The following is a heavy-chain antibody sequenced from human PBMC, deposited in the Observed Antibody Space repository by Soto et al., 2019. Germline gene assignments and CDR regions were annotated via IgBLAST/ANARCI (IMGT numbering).Heavy chain of an antibody. V-gene: IGHV4-59*08. J-gene: IGHJ5*02. D-gene: IGHD2-15*01. CDR1: GGSISSYY. CDR3: ARHSCSGGSCYWFDP. Sequence: QVQLQESGPGLVKPSETLSLTCTVSGGSISSYYWSWIRQPPGKGLEWIGYIYYSGSTNYNPSLKRQVTISVDTSKNQFSLKLSSVTAADTAVYYCARHSCSGGSCYWFDPWGQGTLVTVSS. CDR2: IYYSGST.